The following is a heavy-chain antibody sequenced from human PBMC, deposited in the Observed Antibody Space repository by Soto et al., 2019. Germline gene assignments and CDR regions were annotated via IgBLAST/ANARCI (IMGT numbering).Heavy chain of an antibody. Sequence: PGGSLRPSCAASGFTFSSYLMHWVRQSPGKGLVWVSRINSDGSSTSYADSVKGRSTITRNNAKNTLYRKMNGRRAEYTAVYYCARPASIAVAAHNWFDPWGQGTLVTVSS. CDR3: ARPASIAVAAHNWFDP. J-gene: IGHJ5*02. CDR1: GFTFSSYL. CDR2: INSDGSST. D-gene: IGHD6-19*01. V-gene: IGHV3-74*01.